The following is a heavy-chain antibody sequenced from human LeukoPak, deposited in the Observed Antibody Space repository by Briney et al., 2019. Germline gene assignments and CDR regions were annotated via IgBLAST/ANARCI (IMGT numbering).Heavy chain of an antibody. CDR1: GFTFSSYA. CDR3: AKSGRRWELLRNYFDY. Sequence: GSLRLSCAASGFTFSSYAMSWVRQAPGKGLEWVSAISGCGGSTYYADSVKGRFTISRDNSKNTLYLQMNSLRAEDTAVYYCAKSGRRWELLRNYFDYWGQGTLVTVSS. J-gene: IGHJ4*02. CDR2: ISGCGGST. D-gene: IGHD1-26*01. V-gene: IGHV3-23*01.